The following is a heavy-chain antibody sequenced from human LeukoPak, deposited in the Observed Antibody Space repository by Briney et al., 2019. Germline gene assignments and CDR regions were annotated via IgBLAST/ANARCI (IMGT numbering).Heavy chain of an antibody. Sequence: PGGSLRLSCAVSGLTFSSFGMSWVRQAPGRGMEWVSAISGRGGSTYYSDSVKRRFTISRDNSKNTLYLQMNSLRAEDTAVYYCAKDRRIYGSGSYSDAFDIWGQGTMVTVSS. V-gene: IGHV3-23*01. CDR2: ISGRGGST. CDR1: GLTFSSFG. CDR3: AKDRRIYGSGSYSDAFDI. D-gene: IGHD3-10*01. J-gene: IGHJ3*02.